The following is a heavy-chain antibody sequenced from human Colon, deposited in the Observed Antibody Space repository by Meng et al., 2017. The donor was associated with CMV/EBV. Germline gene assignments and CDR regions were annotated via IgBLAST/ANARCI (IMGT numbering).Heavy chain of an antibody. D-gene: IGHD6-19*01. CDR2: IKQDGSEE. CDR1: GFPFSSYW. V-gene: IGHV3-7*01. Sequence: GGSLRLSCAASGFPFSSYWMSRVRQAPGKGLEWVAKIKQDGSEEWYLDSVKGRFTISRDNAKSSLYLQMNSLTVEDTAVYYCANGYSSGWWPFDDWGQGTLVTVSS. J-gene: IGHJ4*02. CDR3: ANGYSSGWWPFDD.